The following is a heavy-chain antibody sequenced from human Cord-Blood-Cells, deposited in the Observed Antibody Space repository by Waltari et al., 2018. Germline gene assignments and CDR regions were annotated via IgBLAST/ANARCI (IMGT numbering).Heavy chain of an antibody. CDR2: INHSGST. CDR1: GGSFSGYY. Sequence: QVQLQQWGAGLLKPSETLSLTCAVYGGSFSGYYWSWIRQPPGKGLEWIGEINHSGSTNANPSLKGRVTISVDTSKNQFSLKLSSVTAADTAVYYCARGRRSSSSYNWFDPWGQGTLVTVSS. J-gene: IGHJ5*02. V-gene: IGHV4-34*01. D-gene: IGHD6-6*01. CDR3: ARGRRSSSSYNWFDP.